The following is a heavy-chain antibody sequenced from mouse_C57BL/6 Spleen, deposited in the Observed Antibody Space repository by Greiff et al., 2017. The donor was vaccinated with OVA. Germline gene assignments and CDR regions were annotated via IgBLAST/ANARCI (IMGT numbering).Heavy chain of an antibody. CDR2: IDPENGDT. CDR1: GFNIKDDY. D-gene: IGHD2-10*01. J-gene: IGHJ2*01. Sequence: VQLQQSGAELVRPGASVKLSCTASGFNIKDDYMHWVKQRPEQGLEWIGWIDPENGDTEYASKFQGKATITADTSSNTAYLQLSSLTSEDTADYYCTTPLLGYWGQGTTLTVSS. CDR3: TTPLLGY. V-gene: IGHV14-4*01.